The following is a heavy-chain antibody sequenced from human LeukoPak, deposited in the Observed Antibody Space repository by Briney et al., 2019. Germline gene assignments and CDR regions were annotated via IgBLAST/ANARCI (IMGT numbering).Heavy chain of an antibody. CDR1: GLTVSSNY. CDR2: LYASGSA. Sequence: GGSLRLSCAASGLTVSSNYMSWVRQAPGKGLEWVSVLYASGSAYYADSVKGRFTISRDNSKNTLYLQMNSLRAEDTAVYYCARVIAAAGIDYFDYWGQGTLVTAPS. CDR3: ARVIAAAGIDYFDY. V-gene: IGHV3-53*01. D-gene: IGHD6-13*01. J-gene: IGHJ4*02.